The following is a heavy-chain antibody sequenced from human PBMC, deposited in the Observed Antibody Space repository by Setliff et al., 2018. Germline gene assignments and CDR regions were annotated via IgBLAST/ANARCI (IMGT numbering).Heavy chain of an antibody. V-gene: IGHV1-8*02. CDR2: ITPGSGNT. CDR1: GYSFTNYG. Sequence: ASVKVSCKASGYSFTNYGITWVRQAPGQRLEWMGYITPGSGNTGYAPNFQDRVSLTRDASTTTAYMELRGLRSEDAAVYYCVAMAMWGQGTLVTVSS. CDR3: VAMAM. J-gene: IGHJ4*02.